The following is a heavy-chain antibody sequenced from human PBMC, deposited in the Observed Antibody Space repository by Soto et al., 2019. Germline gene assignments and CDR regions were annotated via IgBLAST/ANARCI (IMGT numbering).Heavy chain of an antibody. V-gene: IGHV3-23*01. CDR2: ITTGGNS. Sequence: EVQLLESGGDLVQPGGSLRLSCAASGFTFSSYFMNWVRQAPGKGLEWVSGITTGGNSYYAGSVGGRFTISRDNSKNTMYLQIKSLSAEDTAVYYCARGVPANFDSWGRGTLVTVSS. J-gene: IGHJ4*02. CDR1: GFTFSSYF. D-gene: IGHD2-2*01. CDR3: ARGVPANFDS.